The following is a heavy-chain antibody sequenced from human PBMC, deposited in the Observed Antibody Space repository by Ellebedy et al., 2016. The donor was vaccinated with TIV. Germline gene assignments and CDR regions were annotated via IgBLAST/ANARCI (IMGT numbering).Heavy chain of an antibody. J-gene: IGHJ6*02. CDR1: GFTFSSYW. CDR3: ASDLIPMIVGLTGPHYGMDV. D-gene: IGHD3-22*01. Sequence: GESLKISCVASGFTFSSYWMSWVRQAPGRGLEWVAVIWYDGSNKYYADSVTGRFTISRDNSKNTLYLQMNSLRAEDTAVYYCASDLIPMIVGLTGPHYGMDVWGQGTTVTVSS. V-gene: IGHV3-33*08. CDR2: IWYDGSNK.